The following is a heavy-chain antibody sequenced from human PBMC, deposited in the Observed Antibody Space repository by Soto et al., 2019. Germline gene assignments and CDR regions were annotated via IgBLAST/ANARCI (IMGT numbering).Heavy chain of an antibody. CDR2: IYYSGST. CDR3: ARSDSAIMVYARYYFDY. CDR1: GGSISSYY. V-gene: IGHV4-59*01. Sequence: SETLSLTCTVSGGSISSYYWSWIRQPPGKGLEWIGYIYYSGSTNYNPSLKSRVTISVDTSKNQFSLKLSSVTAADTAVYYCARSDSAIMVYARYYFDYWGQGTLVTVSS. D-gene: IGHD2-8*01. J-gene: IGHJ4*02.